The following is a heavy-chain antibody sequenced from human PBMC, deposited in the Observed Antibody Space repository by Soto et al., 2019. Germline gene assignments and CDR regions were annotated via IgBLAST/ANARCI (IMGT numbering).Heavy chain of an antibody. V-gene: IGHV4-39*01. J-gene: IGHJ4*02. D-gene: IGHD3-10*01. CDR1: GDSISSTSYF. CDR2: IFYTGTT. Sequence: SETLSLTCTVSGDSISSTSYFWGWIRQSPGKGLEWIGSIFYTGTTYYNPSVKSRVTISVDTSKNQFSLKLRSGTAADTAVYYCARLTGSYCWLDHWRQGTLVTVS. CDR3: ARLTGSYCWLDH.